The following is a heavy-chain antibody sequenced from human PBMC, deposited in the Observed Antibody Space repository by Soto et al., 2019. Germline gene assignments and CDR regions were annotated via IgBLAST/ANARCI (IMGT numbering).Heavy chain of an antibody. CDR1: GGSFSGYY. CDR3: ARWRDEKWLVGRRVGRSSKNTYYFDY. V-gene: IGHV4-34*01. J-gene: IGHJ4*02. Sequence: PSETLSLTCAVYGGSFSGYYWSWIRQPPGKGLEWIGEINHSGSTNYNPSLKSRVTISVDTSRNQFSLKLSSVTAADTAVYYCARWRDEKWLVGRRVGRSSKNTYYFDYWGQGTPVTVSS. CDR2: INHSGST. D-gene: IGHD6-19*01.